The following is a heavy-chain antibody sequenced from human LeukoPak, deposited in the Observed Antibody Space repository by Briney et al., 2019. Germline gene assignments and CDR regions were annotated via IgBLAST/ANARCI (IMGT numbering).Heavy chain of an antibody. Sequence: ASVKLSCKASGYTFTGYYMHWVRQAPGQGLEWMGWMNPNSGGTNYAKKFQDRVTMTRDTSISTAYMELSRLRSDDTAVYYCARDQGGYLDYWGQGALVTVSS. J-gene: IGHJ4*02. CDR2: MNPNSGGT. V-gene: IGHV1-2*02. CDR1: GYTFTGYY. CDR3: ARDQGGYLDY. D-gene: IGHD1-26*01.